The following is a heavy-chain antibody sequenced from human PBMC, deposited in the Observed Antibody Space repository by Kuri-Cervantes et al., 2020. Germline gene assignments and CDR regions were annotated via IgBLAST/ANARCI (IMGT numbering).Heavy chain of an antibody. CDR2: MYHSGST. CDR1: GGSITGTYW. Sequence: SETLSLTCAVSGGSITGTYWWNWVRQPPGKGLEWIGEMYHSGSTNYNPSLKSRVTMSIDKSKNQFSLTLNSVTAEDTALYYCGKDSRGSTVRAFDIWGQGTMVTVSS. D-gene: IGHD4-17*01. CDR3: GKDSRGSTVRAFDI. J-gene: IGHJ3*02. V-gene: IGHV4-4*02.